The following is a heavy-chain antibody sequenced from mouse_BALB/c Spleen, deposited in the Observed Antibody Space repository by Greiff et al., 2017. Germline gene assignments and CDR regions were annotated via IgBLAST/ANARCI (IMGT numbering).Heavy chain of an antibody. CDR2: ISNGGGST. D-gene: IGHD1-1*01. CDR1: GFTFSSYT. CDR3: ARQNITTVLDY. Sequence: EVQVVESGGGLVQPGGSLKLSCAASGFTFSSYTMSWVRQTPEQRLEWVAYISNGGGSTYYPDTVKGRFTISRDNAKNTLYLQMSSLKSEDTAMYYCARQNITTVLDYWGQGTTLTVSS. V-gene: IGHV5-12-2*01. J-gene: IGHJ2*01.